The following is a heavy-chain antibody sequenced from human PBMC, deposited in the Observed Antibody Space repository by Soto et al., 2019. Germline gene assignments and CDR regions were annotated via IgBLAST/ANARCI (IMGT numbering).Heavy chain of an antibody. J-gene: IGHJ4*02. D-gene: IGHD2-15*01. CDR1: GFTFSNYA. CDR3: AKATAFGGNLAAN. CDR2: ISGSGVST. Sequence: AGGSLRLSCAASGFTFSNYAMSWVRQAPQKGLEWVSAISGSGVSTYYRDSVKGRFTISRDNSKNTLYLEMSSLRAEDTAVYYCAKATAFGGNLAANWGQEILVPVSS. V-gene: IGHV3-23*01.